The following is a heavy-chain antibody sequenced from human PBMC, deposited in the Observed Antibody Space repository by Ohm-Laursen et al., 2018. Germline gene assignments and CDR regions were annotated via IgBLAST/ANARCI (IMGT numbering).Heavy chain of an antibody. CDR2: ISTDGSTT. CDR1: GFTFSSYW. Sequence: SLRLSCTASGFTFSSYWMYWVRQAPGKGLVWVSRISTDGSTTNYADSVKGRFTISRDNAKNSLYLQMNSLRAEDTALYYCAKEIFRDNSPLDYWGQGTLVTVSS. J-gene: IGHJ4*02. CDR3: AKEIFRDNSPLDY. V-gene: IGHV3-74*01. D-gene: IGHD4-23*01.